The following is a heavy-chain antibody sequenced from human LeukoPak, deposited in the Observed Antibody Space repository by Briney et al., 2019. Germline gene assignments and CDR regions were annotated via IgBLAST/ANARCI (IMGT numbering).Heavy chain of an antibody. CDR3: ARHPSYYYDRRNAFDI. Sequence: SETLSLTCTVSGGSISSYYWSWIRQPPGKGLEWIGYIYYSGSTNYNPSLKSRVTISVDTSKNQFSLKLSSETAADTAVYYCARHPSYYYDRRNAFDIWGQGTMVTVSS. CDR1: GGSISSYY. V-gene: IGHV4-59*08. J-gene: IGHJ3*02. D-gene: IGHD3-22*01. CDR2: IYYSGST.